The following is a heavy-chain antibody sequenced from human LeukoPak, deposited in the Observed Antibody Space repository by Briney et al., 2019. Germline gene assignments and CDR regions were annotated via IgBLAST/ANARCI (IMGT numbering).Heavy chain of an antibody. CDR1: GFTFSSYG. CDR2: ISYDGSNK. CDR3: AKDFGASEPFFDY. D-gene: IGHD3-3*01. J-gene: IGHJ4*02. Sequence: GGSLRLSCAASGFTFSSYGMHWVRQAPGKGLEWVAVISYDGSNKYYADSVKGRFTISRDNSKNTLYLQMNSLRAEDTAVYYCAKDFGASEPFFDYWGQGTLVTVSS. V-gene: IGHV3-30*18.